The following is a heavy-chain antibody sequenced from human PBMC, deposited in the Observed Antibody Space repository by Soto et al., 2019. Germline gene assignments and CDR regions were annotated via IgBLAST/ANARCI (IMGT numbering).Heavy chain of an antibody. CDR3: ARLLVVTAIGSEVWFDP. J-gene: IGHJ5*02. Sequence: SETLSLTCTVSGGSISSYYWSWIRQPPGKGLEWIGYIYYSGSTNYNPSLKSRVTISVDTSKNQFSLKLSSVTAADTAVYYCARLLVVTAIGSEVWFDPWGQGTLVT. V-gene: IGHV4-59*08. D-gene: IGHD2-21*02. CDR1: GGSISSYY. CDR2: IYYSGST.